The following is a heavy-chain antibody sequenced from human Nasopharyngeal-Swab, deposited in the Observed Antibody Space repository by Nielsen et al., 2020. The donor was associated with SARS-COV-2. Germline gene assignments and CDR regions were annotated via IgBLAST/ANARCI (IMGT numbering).Heavy chain of an antibody. Sequence: VRQAPGKGLEWVGNIKEDGSEKYYVDSVKGRFTISRDNAKNSLYLQMNSLRAEDTAVYYCARPSGYRRDAFDIWGQGTMVTVSS. CDR2: IKEDGSEK. D-gene: IGHD3-3*01. V-gene: IGHV3-7*01. J-gene: IGHJ3*02. CDR3: ARPSGYRRDAFDI.